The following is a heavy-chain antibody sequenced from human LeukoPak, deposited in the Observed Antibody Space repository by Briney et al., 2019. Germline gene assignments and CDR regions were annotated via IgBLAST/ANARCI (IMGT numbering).Heavy chain of an antibody. CDR2: IYHSGST. V-gene: IGHV4-34*01. CDR3: ARGHSSVVTAIPYYFDF. D-gene: IGHD2-21*02. J-gene: IGHJ4*02. Sequence: KPSETLSLTCAVYGGSFSGYYWSWIRQPPGKGLEWIGEIYHSGSTNYNPSLKSRLTISVDTSKNQFSLKLSSVTAADMAVYYCARGHSSVVTAIPYYFDFWGQGTLVTVSS. CDR1: GGSFSGYY.